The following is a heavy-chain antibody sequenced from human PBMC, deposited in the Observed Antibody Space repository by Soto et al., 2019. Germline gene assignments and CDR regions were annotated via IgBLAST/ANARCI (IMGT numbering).Heavy chain of an antibody. D-gene: IGHD3-10*01. CDR2: ITGSGGGT. V-gene: IGHV3-23*01. CDR3: ATSALRGVVGIKGAFDL. CDR1: GFTFSTNA. Sequence: DVQLLESGGGLVQPGGSLRLSCAASGFTFSTNAMNWVRQAPGKGLEWVSVITGSGGGTSYADSVKGRFAISRDNSKNTMYLHMNSLRVEDTAVYYCATSALRGVVGIKGAFDLWGQGTMVTVSS. J-gene: IGHJ3*01.